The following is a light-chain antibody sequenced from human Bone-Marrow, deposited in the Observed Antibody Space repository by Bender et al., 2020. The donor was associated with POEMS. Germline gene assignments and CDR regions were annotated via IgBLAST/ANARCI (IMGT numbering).Light chain of an antibody. CDR3: ATWDANRSGPCVV. CDR1: SSNIGPKT. CDR2: YND. V-gene: IGLV1-44*01. Sequence: QSVLTQPPSASGTPGQRVTISCSGSSSNIGPKTVNWYQQLPGTAPKLLIYYNDQRPSGVPDRFSGSKSGTSASLAISGLQSEDEADYYCATWDANRSGPCVVFGGGTKLTVL. J-gene: IGLJ2*01.